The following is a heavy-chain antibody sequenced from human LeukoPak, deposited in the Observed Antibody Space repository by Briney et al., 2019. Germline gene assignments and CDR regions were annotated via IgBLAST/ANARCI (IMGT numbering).Heavy chain of an antibody. CDR2: ISSSSSYI. CDR1: GFTFSSYS. Sequence: GGSLRLSRAASGFTFSSYSMNWVRQAPGKGLEWVSSISSSSSYIYYADSVKGRFTISRDNAKNSLYLQMNSLRAEDTAVYYCARAAMIVVVTAYDYWGQGTLVTVSS. J-gene: IGHJ4*02. V-gene: IGHV3-21*01. CDR3: ARAAMIVVVTAYDY. D-gene: IGHD3-22*01.